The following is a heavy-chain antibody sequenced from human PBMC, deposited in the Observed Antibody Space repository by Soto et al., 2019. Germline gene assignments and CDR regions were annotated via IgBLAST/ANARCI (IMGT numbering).Heavy chain of an antibody. CDR2: ISYDGSNK. V-gene: IGHV3-30*18. CDR1: GFTFSSYG. J-gene: IGHJ6*02. D-gene: IGHD1-7*01. CDR3: AKDDDWNYGVYGMDV. Sequence: QVQLVESGGGVVQPGRSLRLSCAASGFTFSSYGMHWVRQAPGKGLEWVAVISYDGSNKYYADSVKGRFTISRDNSKNTLYQQMNSLRAEDTAVYYCAKDDDWNYGVYGMDVWGQGTTVTVSS.